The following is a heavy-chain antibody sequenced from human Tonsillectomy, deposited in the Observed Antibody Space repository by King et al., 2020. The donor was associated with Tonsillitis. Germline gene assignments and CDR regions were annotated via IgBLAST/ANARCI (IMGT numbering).Heavy chain of an antibody. CDR3: AKDYPLTGAFDF. CDR1: GFTFNSYA. J-gene: IGHJ3*01. Sequence: VQLVESGGTLVQPGGSLRLSCAASGFTFNSYAMNCVRQAPGRGREWVSTITGCGGSTYYADSVKGRFTISRDNSKNTLYLQMDSLRAEDTAVYYCAKDYPLTGAFDFWGQGTMVTVSS. V-gene: IGHV3-23*04. CDR2: ITGCGGST.